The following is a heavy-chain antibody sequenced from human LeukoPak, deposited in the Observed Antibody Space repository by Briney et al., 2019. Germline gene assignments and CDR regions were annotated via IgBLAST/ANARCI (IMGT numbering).Heavy chain of an antibody. J-gene: IGHJ4*02. Sequence: PGGSLRLSCAASGFTFSNYAMSWVRQAPGKGLEWVSANLGSGVTTYYADSVKGRFTVSRDNSKSTLYLQMNTLRAEDTALYYCAKWGDYDVLTGYYVPDYWGQGTLVTVSS. CDR1: GFTFSNYA. V-gene: IGHV3-23*01. CDR3: AKWGDYDVLTGYYVPDY. D-gene: IGHD3-9*01. CDR2: NLGSGVTT.